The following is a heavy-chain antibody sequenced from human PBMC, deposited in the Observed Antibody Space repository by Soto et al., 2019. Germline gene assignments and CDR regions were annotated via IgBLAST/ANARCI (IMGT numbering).Heavy chain of an antibody. CDR1: GGSFSGCY. Sequence: PSETLSLTCAVYGGSFSGCYWSWIRQPPGKGLEWIGEINHSGSTNYNPSLKSRVTISVDTSKNQFSLKLSSVTAADTAVYYCARGEGGTMVRGVIVGMDVWGQGTTVTVSS. V-gene: IGHV4-34*01. D-gene: IGHD3-10*01. CDR2: INHSGST. CDR3: ARGEGGTMVRGVIVGMDV. J-gene: IGHJ6*02.